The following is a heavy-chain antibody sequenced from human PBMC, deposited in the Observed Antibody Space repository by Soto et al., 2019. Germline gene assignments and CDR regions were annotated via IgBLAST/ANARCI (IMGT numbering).Heavy chain of an antibody. J-gene: IGHJ4*02. CDR2: ISAHNGNT. D-gene: IGHD3-10*01. CDR1: GYTFTSYG. CDR3: ARGRSGDY. V-gene: IGHV1-18*01. Sequence: QVNLGQSGAEVKKPGASVKVSCKASGYTFTSYGITWVRQAPGQGLEWMGWISAHNGNTDYAQKLQGRVIVTRDTSTSTAYMELRGLRSDDTAVYYCARGRSGDYWGQGALVTVSS.